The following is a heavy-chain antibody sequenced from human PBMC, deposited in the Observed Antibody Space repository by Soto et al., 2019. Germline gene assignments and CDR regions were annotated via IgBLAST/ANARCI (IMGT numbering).Heavy chain of an antibody. CDR3: ARSTIVATSQGGDFDY. J-gene: IGHJ4*02. Sequence: SGPTLVNPTQTLTLTCAFSGFSLSTSGMCVSWIRQPPGKALEWLALIDWDDDKYYSTSLKTRLTISKDTSKNQVVLTMTNMDPVDTATYYCARSTIVATSQGGDFDYWGQGTLVTVSS. CDR1: GFSLSTSGMC. V-gene: IGHV2-70*01. CDR2: IDWDDDK. D-gene: IGHD5-12*01.